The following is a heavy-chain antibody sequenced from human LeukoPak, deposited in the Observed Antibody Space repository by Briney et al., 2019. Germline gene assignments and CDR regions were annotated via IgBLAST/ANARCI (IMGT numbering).Heavy chain of an antibody. V-gene: IGHV1-18*01. D-gene: IGHD3-9*01. J-gene: IGHJ4*02. CDR2: ISAYNGDT. CDR3: ARDGIRYFDWFRN. Sequence: ASVKVSFKASGYTFTSSGISWVRQAPGQGLEWMGWISAYNGDTNYAQKLQDRVTMTTDTSTSTAYMELRSLRYDDTAVYSCARDGIRYFDWFRNWGQGTLVTVSS. CDR1: GYTFTSSG.